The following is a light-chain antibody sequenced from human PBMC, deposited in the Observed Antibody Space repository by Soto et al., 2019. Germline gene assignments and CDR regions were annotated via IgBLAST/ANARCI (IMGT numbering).Light chain of an antibody. CDR2: KAT. Sequence: DIQMTQSPSTLSASVGDRVTITCRASQSISSWLAWYQQKPGKAPKLLIYKATNLEFGVPSRFSGRGSGTELTLTISRLQPDDLATYYCQQYNSPYTFGQGTKLEIK. CDR1: QSISSW. J-gene: IGKJ2*01. V-gene: IGKV1-5*03. CDR3: QQYNSPYT.